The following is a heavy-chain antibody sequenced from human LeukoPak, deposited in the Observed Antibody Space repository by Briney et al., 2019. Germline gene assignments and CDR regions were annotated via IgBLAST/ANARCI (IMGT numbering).Heavy chain of an antibody. V-gene: IGHV3-30*19. CDR2: ISYDGSNK. CDR3: ARSYSSSSSDFDY. CDR1: GFTFSSHG. D-gene: IGHD6-6*01. J-gene: IGHJ4*02. Sequence: GGSLRLSCAASGFTFSSHGMHWVRQAPGKGLEWVAVISYDGSNKYYADSVKGRVTISRDNSKNTLYLQMNSLRAEDTAVYYCARSYSSSSSDFDYWGQGTLVTVSS.